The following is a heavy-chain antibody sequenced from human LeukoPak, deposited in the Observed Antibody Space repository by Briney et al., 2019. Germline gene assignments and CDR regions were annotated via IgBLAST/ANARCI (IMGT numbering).Heavy chain of an antibody. Sequence: SETLSLTCTVSGGSISSSSYYWGWIRQPPGKGLEWIGSIYYSGSTYYNPSLKSRVTISVDTSKNQFSLKLSSVTAADTAVYYCAREMGATPQLFDYWGQGTLVTVSS. D-gene: IGHD1-26*01. CDR1: GGSISSSSYY. CDR3: AREMGATPQLFDY. V-gene: IGHV4-39*07. CDR2: IYYSGST. J-gene: IGHJ4*02.